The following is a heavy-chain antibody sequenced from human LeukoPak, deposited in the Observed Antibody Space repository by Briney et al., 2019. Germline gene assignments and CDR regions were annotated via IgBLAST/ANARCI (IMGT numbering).Heavy chain of an antibody. CDR2: IYHSGST. CDR1: GYSISSGYY. V-gene: IGHV4-38-2*01. CDR3: ARYLGSSKFVY. J-gene: IGHJ4*02. D-gene: IGHD6-13*01. Sequence: SETLSLTCAVSGYSISSGYYWGWIRQPPGKGLEWIGSIYHSGSTYYNPSLKSRVTISVDTSKNQFSLKLSSVTAANTAVYYCARYLGSSKFVYWGQGTLVTVSS.